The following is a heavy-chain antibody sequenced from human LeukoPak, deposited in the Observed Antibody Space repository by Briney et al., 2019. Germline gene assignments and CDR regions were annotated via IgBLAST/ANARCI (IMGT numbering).Heavy chain of an antibody. J-gene: IGHJ4*02. CDR3: ARGLQSEILGATDKHFDY. D-gene: IGHD1-26*01. CDR2: INNSGST. CDR1: GGSFSRYY. V-gene: IGHV4-34*01. Sequence: WEALSLTCAVYGGSFSRYYWSWIRQPPGKGLEGIGEINNSGSTNYNPSLKSRVSISVDKSKNQFSLKLSSVTAADTPVDYCARGLQSEILGATDKHFDYWGQGTLVTVSS.